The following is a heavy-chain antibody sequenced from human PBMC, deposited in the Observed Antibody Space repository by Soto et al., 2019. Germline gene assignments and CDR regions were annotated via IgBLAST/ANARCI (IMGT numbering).Heavy chain of an antibody. Sequence: SETLSLTCTVSGGSISSGDYYWSWIRQPPGKGLEWIGYIYYSGSTYYNPSLKSRVTISVDTSKNQFSLKLSSVTAADTAVYYCARGLAYCGGDCYSEGPYYYYYGMDVWGQGTTVTVSS. CDR3: ARGLAYCGGDCYSEGPYYYYYGMDV. CDR1: GGSISSGDYY. D-gene: IGHD2-21*02. J-gene: IGHJ6*02. V-gene: IGHV4-30-4*01. CDR2: IYYSGST.